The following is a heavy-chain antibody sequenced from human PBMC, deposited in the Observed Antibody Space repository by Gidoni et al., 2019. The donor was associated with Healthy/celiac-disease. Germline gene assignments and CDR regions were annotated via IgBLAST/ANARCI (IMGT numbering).Heavy chain of an antibody. V-gene: IGHV4-34*02. D-gene: IGHD1-26*01. J-gene: IGHJ4*02. Sequence: QVQLQQWGAGLLKPSETLSLTCAVYGGSFSGYYWRWIRQPPGKGLEWIGENNRGGSTNYNPSRKSRVTISVDTSKNQFSLKLSSVTAADTAVYYCARGLGSGSYFHYWGQGTLVTVSS. CDR3: ARGLGSGSYFHY. CDR2: NNRGGST. CDR1: GGSFSGYY.